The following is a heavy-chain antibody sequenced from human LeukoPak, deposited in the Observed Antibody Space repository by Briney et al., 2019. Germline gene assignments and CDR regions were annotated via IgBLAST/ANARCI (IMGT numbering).Heavy chain of an antibody. CDR1: GGSFSGYY. D-gene: IGHD6-19*01. CDR2: INHSGST. Sequence: PSETLSLTCAVYGGSFSGYYWSWIRQPPGKGLEWIGEINHSGSTNYNPSLKSRVTISVDTSKNQFSLKLSSVTAEDTAVYYCARGVSGWSLYNYYYYGMDVWGQGTTVTVSS. V-gene: IGHV4-34*01. CDR3: ARGVSGWSLYNYYYYGMDV. J-gene: IGHJ6*02.